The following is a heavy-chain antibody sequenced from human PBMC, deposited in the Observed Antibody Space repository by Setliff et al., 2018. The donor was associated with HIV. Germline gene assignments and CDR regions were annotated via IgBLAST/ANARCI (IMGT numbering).Heavy chain of an antibody. CDR2: INHSGST. CDR3: ARGGLTAAGTLLLVGYFDY. V-gene: IGHV4-34*01. Sequence: PSETLSLTCAVYGGSFSGYYWSWIRQPPGKGLEWIGEINHSGSTNSNPSLKSRVTISVDTSKNQFSLKLSSVTAADTAVYYCARGGLTAAGTLLLVGYFDYWGQGTLVTVSS. D-gene: IGHD6-13*01. J-gene: IGHJ4*02. CDR1: GGSFSGYY.